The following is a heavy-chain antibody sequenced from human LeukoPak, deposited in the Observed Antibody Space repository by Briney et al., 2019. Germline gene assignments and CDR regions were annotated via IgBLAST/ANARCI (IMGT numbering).Heavy chain of an antibody. CDR2: ISSSGSTI. D-gene: IGHD3-22*01. Sequence: PGGSLRLSCAASGFTFSSYSMNWVRQAPGKGLEWVSYISSSGSTIYYADSVKGRFTISRDNAKNSLYLQMNSLRAEDTAVYYCARSYDSSGLTHFDYWGQGTLVTVSS. CDR3: ARSYDSSGLTHFDY. J-gene: IGHJ4*02. CDR1: GFTFSSYS. V-gene: IGHV3-48*04.